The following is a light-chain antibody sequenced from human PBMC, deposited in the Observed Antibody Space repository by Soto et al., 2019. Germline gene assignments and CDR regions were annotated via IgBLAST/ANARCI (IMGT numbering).Light chain of an antibody. CDR2: GNT. CDR3: QSYENSRTGFYV. Sequence: QSVLTQPPSVSGAPGQRVTISCTGSSSDIGAGFDVHWYQHLPGTAPKLLIYGNTNRPSGVPGRFSGSKSGTSASLVIPGLQAEDEADYYCQSYENSRTGFYVFGTGTKLTVL. J-gene: IGLJ1*01. V-gene: IGLV1-40*01. CDR1: SSDIGAGFD.